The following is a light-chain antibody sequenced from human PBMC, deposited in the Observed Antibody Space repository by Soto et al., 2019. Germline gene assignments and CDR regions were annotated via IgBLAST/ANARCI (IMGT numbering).Light chain of an antibody. CDR1: SSDVGSYNR. CDR3: ATWDDRIYV. J-gene: IGLJ1*01. Sequence: QSVLTQPPSVSGSPGQSVTISCTGTSSDVGSYNRLSWYQQPPGTAPKLIMYEVNTRPSGVPDRFSGSKSGTSASLAISGLQSEDEADYYCATWDDRIYVFGAGTKLTVL. V-gene: IGLV2-18*01. CDR2: EVN.